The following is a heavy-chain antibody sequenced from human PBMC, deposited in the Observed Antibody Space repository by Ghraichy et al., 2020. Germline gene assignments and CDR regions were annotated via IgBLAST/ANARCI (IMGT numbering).Heavy chain of an antibody. CDR3: AREGDSGSYGYFQD. J-gene: IGHJ1*01. Sequence: ASVKVSCKTSGYTFTDSAINWVRQAPGQGLEWMASISTYNGNTNYAQNFSGRLTLTTDTSTDTAYMELRSLTSDDTAFYYCAREGDSGSYGYFQDWGQGTLITVSS. V-gene: IGHV1-18*01. CDR1: GYTFTDSA. D-gene: IGHD1-26*01. CDR2: ISTYNGNT.